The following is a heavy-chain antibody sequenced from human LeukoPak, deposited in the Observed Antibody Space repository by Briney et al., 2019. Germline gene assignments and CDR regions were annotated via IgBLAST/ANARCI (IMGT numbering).Heavy chain of an antibody. J-gene: IGHJ6*03. CDR1: GFTFSTYG. D-gene: IGHD6-19*01. V-gene: IGHV3-23*01. Sequence: GGSLRLSCAASGFTFSTYGMSWVRQAPGKGLEWVSAIVGGGGSSYYTDSVKGRFTISRDNAKNTLYLQMNSLRAEDTAVYYCARVSGWLKYYYYYYMDVWGKGTTVTVSS. CDR2: IVGGGGSS. CDR3: ARVSGWLKYYYYYYMDV.